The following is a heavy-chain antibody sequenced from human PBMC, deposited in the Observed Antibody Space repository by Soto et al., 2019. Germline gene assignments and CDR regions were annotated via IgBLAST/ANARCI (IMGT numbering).Heavy chain of an antibody. D-gene: IGHD3-16*01. V-gene: IGHV4-34*01. Sequence: EPRSVTCAVQGSSFSGYYWSWIRQLPGKGLEWIGEINHSGSTNYNPSLKGRVTISVETSKNQFYLKLSSVTAADTAVYYCARWGLNWFDPWGQGTLVTAPS. J-gene: IGHJ5*02. CDR1: GSSFSGYY. CDR2: INHSGST. CDR3: ARWGLNWFDP.